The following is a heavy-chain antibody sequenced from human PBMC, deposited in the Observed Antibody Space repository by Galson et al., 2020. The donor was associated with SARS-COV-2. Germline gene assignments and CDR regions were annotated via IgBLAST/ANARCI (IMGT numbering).Heavy chain of an antibody. CDR2: IRYDGSNK. D-gene: IGHD1-26*01. V-gene: IGHV3-30*02. Sequence: GESLKISCAASGFTFSSYGMHWVRQAPGKGLEWVAFIRYDGSNKYYADSVKGRFTISRDNSKNTLYLQMNSLRAEDTAVYYCAAELLHYYGMDVWGQGTTGTVSS. J-gene: IGHJ6*02. CDR3: AAELLHYYGMDV. CDR1: GFTFSSYG.